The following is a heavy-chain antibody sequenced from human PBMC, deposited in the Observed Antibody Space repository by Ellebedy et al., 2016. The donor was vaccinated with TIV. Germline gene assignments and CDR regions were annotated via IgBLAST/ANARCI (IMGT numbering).Heavy chain of an antibody. D-gene: IGHD1-26*01. CDR2: SDYRGRA. J-gene: IGHJ3*02. Sequence: MPSETLSLTCTVSGGSIRSDGFFWSCIRQHPGKGLEWIGFSDYRGRAHYNPSLKSRLTISVDTSNNQFSLKLSSVTAADTAVYNCARDLYSGHYEGFGAFDIWGQGTLVTVSS. CDR3: ARDLYSGHYEGFGAFDI. V-gene: IGHV4-31*03. CDR1: GGSIRSDGFF.